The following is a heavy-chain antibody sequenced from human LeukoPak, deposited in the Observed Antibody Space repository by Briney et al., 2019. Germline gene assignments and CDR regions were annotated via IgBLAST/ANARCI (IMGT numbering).Heavy chain of an antibody. CDR1: GGSFSGYY. D-gene: IGHD6-13*01. CDR3: ARDSSSWSSDY. Sequence: SETLSLTCAVYGGSFSGYYWSWIRQPPGKGLEWIGEINHSGSTNYKPSLKSRVSISVDTSKNQFSLKLTSVTAADTAVYYCARDSSSWSSDYWGQGTLVTVSS. J-gene: IGHJ4*02. V-gene: IGHV4-34*01. CDR2: INHSGST.